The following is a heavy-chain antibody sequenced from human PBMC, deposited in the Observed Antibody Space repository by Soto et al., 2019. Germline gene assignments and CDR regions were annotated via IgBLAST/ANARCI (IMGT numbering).Heavy chain of an antibody. CDR3: GWGPTRGAYTTAFEH. D-gene: IGHD1-1*01. CDR1: GYPVSAYY. V-gene: IGHV1-46*01. CDR2: VDSSLNST. J-gene: IGHJ1*01. Sequence: WASVKVSCKASGYPVSAYYIPWIRQAPGPGLQWMGRVDSSLNSTTYAEKFQGRVTVTWETPTGTVFLEMIILRSEESALYYCGWGPTRGAYTTAFEHLGRGTRVTVAS.